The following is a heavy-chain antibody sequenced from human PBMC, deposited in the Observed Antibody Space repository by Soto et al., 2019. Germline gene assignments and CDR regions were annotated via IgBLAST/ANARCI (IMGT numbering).Heavy chain of an antibody. D-gene: IGHD1-26*01. CDR1: GYSFIRYY. J-gene: IGHJ3*02. V-gene: IGHV1-46*01. CDR3: ASPIGGSYNAFDI. CDR2: INPSGSIT. Sequence: ASVKVSCKASGYSFIRYYMHWVRQAPGQGLQWMGIINPSGSITTYAQKFQGRVTMTRDTSTSTVYMGLSSLTSDDTAVYYCASPIGGSYNAFDIWGQGTMVTVSS.